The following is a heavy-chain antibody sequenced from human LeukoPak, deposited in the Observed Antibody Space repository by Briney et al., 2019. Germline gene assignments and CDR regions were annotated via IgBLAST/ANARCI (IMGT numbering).Heavy chain of an antibody. Sequence: SETLSLTCTVSGGSISSYYWSWIRQSPGKGLEWIGYIHYSGNTKYNPSLKSRVTISVDTSKNQFSLKLSSVTAADTAVYFCAGGGATYYYGTSDRYFEYWGQGTLVTVSS. V-gene: IGHV4-59*01. CDR1: GGSISSYY. CDR2: IHYSGNT. CDR3: AGGGATYYYGTSDRYFEY. J-gene: IGHJ4*02. D-gene: IGHD3-22*01.